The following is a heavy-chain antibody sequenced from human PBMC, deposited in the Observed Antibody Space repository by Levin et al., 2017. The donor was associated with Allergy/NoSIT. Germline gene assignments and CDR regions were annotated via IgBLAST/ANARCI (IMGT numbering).Heavy chain of an antibody. V-gene: IGHV4-59*01. D-gene: IGHD2-21*02. CDR2: IYYSGST. CDR3: ARDSFGDVVVTAQWYFDL. CDR1: GGSISSYY. Sequence: SETLSLTCTVSGGSISSYYWSWIRQPPGKGLEWIGYIYYSGSTNYNPSLKSRVTISVDTSKNQFSLKLSSVTAADTAVYYCARDSFGDVVVTAQWYFDLWGRGTLVTVSS. J-gene: IGHJ2*01.